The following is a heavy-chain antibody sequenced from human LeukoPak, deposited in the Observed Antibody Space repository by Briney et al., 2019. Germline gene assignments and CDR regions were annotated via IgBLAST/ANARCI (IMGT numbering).Heavy chain of an antibody. CDR3: AKDRGNYNSGTYYALGIDY. J-gene: IGHJ4*02. CDR1: GFTFSSYG. CDR2: IRYDGSNK. Sequence: GGSLRLSCAASGFTFSSYGIHWVRQAPGKGLEWVAFIRYDGSNKYHADSVKGRFTISRDNSKKSLYLQMNSLRTEDTALYYCAKDRGNYNSGTYYALGIDYWGQGTLVTVSS. V-gene: IGHV3-30*02. D-gene: IGHD3-10*01.